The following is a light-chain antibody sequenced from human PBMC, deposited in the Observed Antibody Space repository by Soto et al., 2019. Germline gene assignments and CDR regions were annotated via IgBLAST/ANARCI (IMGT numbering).Light chain of an antibody. Sequence: QSVLTQPASVSGSPGQSITISCTGTSSDVGGYDFVSWYQHHPGKAPKLIIYEVRTRPSGVSDRFSGSKSGNTASLTISGLQAEDEAVYYCSSYTSDWGVFGTGTKLTVL. CDR1: SSDVGGYDF. J-gene: IGLJ1*01. CDR2: EVR. CDR3: SSYTSDWGV. V-gene: IGLV2-14*01.